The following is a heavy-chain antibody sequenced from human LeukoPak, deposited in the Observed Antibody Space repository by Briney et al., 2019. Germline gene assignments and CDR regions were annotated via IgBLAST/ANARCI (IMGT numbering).Heavy chain of an antibody. V-gene: IGHV3-23*01. CDR1: GFTFNNYA. CDR3: ATPICSYSNSLYNWFDP. CDR2: ISDSGVST. Sequence: GGSLRLSCAASGFTFNNYAMNWVRQAPGKGLEWVSSISDSGVSTYYADSVKGRFTISRDNSKNTLYLYMDSLRAEDTAVYYCATPICSYSNSLYNWFDPWGQGTLVTVSS. D-gene: IGHD4-11*01. J-gene: IGHJ5*02.